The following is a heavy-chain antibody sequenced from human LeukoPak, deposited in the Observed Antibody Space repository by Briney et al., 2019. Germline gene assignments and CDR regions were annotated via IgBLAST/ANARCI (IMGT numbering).Heavy chain of an antibody. J-gene: IGHJ4*02. Sequence: PSETLSLTCAVYGGSFSGYYWSWIRHPPGKGLEWLGEINDSGSTHYSPSLKSRVTISVDTSKNQFSLKLSSVTAADTAVYYCARVDTAMASGIDYWGQGTLVTVSS. V-gene: IGHV4-34*01. D-gene: IGHD5-18*01. CDR1: GGSFSGYY. CDR2: INDSGST. CDR3: ARVDTAMASGIDY.